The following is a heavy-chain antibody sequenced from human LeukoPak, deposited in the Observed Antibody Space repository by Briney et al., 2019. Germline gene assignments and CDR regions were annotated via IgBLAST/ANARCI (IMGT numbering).Heavy chain of an antibody. CDR1: GGSISSYY. V-gene: IGHV4-59*01. CDR2: IYYSGST. CDR3: ARAVGGHYYDSSGYIRLYYFDY. D-gene: IGHD3-22*01. Sequence: SETLSLTCTVSGGSISSYYWSWIRQPPGKGLEWIGYIYYSGSTNYNPSLKSRVTISVDTSKNQFSLKLSSVTAADTAVYYCARAVGGHYYDSSGYIRLYYFDYWGQGTLVTVSS. J-gene: IGHJ4*02.